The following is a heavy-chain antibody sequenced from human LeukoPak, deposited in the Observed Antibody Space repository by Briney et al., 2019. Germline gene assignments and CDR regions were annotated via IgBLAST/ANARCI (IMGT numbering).Heavy chain of an antibody. CDR2: IYYSGST. CDR3: ALGYCGGGSCYAREYFQH. J-gene: IGHJ1*01. Sequence: SETLSLTFPFSGCSISSGGYYWTWIRQHPGKGLEWIGHIYYSGSTYYNPFLKSRVTISVDTSKNQFSLRLSSVTAADTAVYYCALGYCGGGSCYAREYFQHWGQGTLVTVSS. CDR1: GCSISSGGYY. V-gene: IGHV4-31*03. D-gene: IGHD2-15*01.